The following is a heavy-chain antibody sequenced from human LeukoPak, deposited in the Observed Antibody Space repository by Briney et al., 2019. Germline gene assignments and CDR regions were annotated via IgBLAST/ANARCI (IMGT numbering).Heavy chain of an antibody. CDR1: GGSLSSGGYY. CDR2: IYYSGST. Sequence: SETLSLTCTLSGGSLSSGGYYWSWIRQHPGKGLEWIGYIYYSGSTYYNPSLKSRATISVDTSKNQFSLKLSSVTAADTAVYYCAREMGRDTSFDYWGQGTLVTVSS. D-gene: IGHD5-18*01. CDR3: AREMGRDTSFDY. J-gene: IGHJ4*02. V-gene: IGHV4-30-4*08.